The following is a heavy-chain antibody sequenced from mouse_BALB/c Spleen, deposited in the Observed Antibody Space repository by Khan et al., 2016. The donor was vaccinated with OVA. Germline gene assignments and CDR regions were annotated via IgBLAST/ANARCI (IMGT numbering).Heavy chain of an antibody. D-gene: IGHD2-14*01. CDR2: IIPSNDYT. CDR1: GYTFTTYT. CDR3: AREGAYYRSDGWFAY. J-gene: IGHJ3*01. V-gene: IGHV1-4*01. Sequence: QVQLQQSGAELARPGASVKMSCKASGYTFTTYTIHWVKQRPGQGLEWIGYIIPSNDYTNYNQKFKERATLTAEKSSSTAYMQLTSLTSEDSAVYYCAREGAYYRSDGWFAYWGQGTLVTVSA.